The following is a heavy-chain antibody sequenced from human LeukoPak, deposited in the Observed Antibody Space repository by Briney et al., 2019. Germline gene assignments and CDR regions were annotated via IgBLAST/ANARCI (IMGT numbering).Heavy chain of an antibody. CDR2: INIEGSTT. CDR3: VSNHTGHDDY. Sequence: PGGSLRLSCVASGFSLSSYWVHWVRQAPWKELVWVSRINIEGSTTTYADSVKGRFTISRDNAKKTVSLQMNSLRAEDTAVYYCVSNHTGHDDYWGQGTLVTVSS. D-gene: IGHD1-14*01. CDR1: GFSLSSYW. V-gene: IGHV3-74*03. J-gene: IGHJ4*02.